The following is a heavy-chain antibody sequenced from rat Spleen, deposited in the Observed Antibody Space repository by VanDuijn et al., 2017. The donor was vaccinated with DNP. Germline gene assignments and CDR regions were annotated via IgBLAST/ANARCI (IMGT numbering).Heavy chain of an antibody. D-gene: IGHD1-12*02. J-gene: IGHJ2*01. CDR3: TSRWYWGTFDY. Sequence: QVQLKESGPGLVQPSQTLSLTCTVSGFSLTSYHVSWVRQPPGKGLEWMGGIWGDGTTSYNPALESRLSISRETSKSQVFLKMNNLQIEDTAIYFCTSRWYWGTFDYWGQGVMVTVSS. CDR2: IWGDGTT. V-gene: IGHV2-15*01. CDR1: GFSLTSYH.